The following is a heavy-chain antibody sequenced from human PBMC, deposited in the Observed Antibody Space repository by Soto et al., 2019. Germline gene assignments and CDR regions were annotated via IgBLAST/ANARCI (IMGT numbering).Heavy chain of an antibody. Sequence: GGSLRLSCAASGFTFSNYAMAWVRQAPGKGLEWVSSISGSGGNTYYADSVKGRFTISRDNSKNTLHLQMNSLRAEDTAVYYSAKNSQNYGDSKPDSCGQGTLVTVSS. CDR1: GFTFSNYA. V-gene: IGHV3-23*01. CDR3: AKNSQNYGDSKPDS. D-gene: IGHD4-17*01. J-gene: IGHJ4*02. CDR2: ISGSGGNT.